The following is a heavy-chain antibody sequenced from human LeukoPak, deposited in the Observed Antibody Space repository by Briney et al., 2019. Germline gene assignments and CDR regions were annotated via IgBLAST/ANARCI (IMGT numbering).Heavy chain of an antibody. Sequence: GASVKVSCKASGYTFTSYGISWMRQAPGQGLEWMGWISAYNGNTNYAQKLQGRVTMTTDTSTSTAYMELRSLRSDDTAVYYCAREVIYGSGSFYFDYWGQGTLVTVSS. D-gene: IGHD3-10*01. CDR2: ISAYNGNT. CDR3: AREVIYGSGSFYFDY. J-gene: IGHJ4*02. CDR1: GYTFTSYG. V-gene: IGHV1-18*01.